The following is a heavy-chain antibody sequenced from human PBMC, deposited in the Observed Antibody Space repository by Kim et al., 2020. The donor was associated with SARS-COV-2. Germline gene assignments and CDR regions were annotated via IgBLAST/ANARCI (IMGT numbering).Heavy chain of an antibody. CDR2: ISWNSGSI. J-gene: IGHJ4*02. CDR3: AKDTLWGWLQQNGGGYFDY. V-gene: IGHV3-9*01. CDR1: GFTFGDYA. D-gene: IGHD5-12*01. Sequence: GGSLRLSCAASGFTFGDYAMHWVRQAPGKGLEWVSGISWNSGSIGYADSVKGRFTISRDNAKNSLYLQMNSLRAEDTALYYCAKDTLWGWLQQNGGGYFDYWGQGTLVTVSS.